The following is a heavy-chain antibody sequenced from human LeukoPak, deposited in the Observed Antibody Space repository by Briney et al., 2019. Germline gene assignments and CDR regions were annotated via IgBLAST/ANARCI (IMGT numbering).Heavy chain of an antibody. J-gene: IGHJ4*02. D-gene: IGHD3-22*01. CDR1: GGSFSGYY. CDR2: INHSGST. V-gene: IGHV4-34*01. CDR3: ARHHRYYYDSSGYHPDDY. Sequence: SETLSLTCAVYGGSFSGYYWNWIRQPPGKGLEWIGEINHSGSTNYNPSLKSRVTISVDTSKNQFSLKLSSVTAADTAVYYCARHHRYYYDSSGYHPDDYWGQGTLVTVSS.